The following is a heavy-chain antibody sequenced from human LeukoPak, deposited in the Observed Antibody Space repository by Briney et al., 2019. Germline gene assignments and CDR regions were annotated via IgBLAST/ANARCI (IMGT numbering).Heavy chain of an antibody. CDR1: GYTFTGYY. Sequence: ASVKVSCKASGYTFTGYYMHWVREAPGQGLEWMEWINPNSGGTNYAQKFQGRVTMTRDTSTSTAYMELSRLRSDDTAVYYCARTYYYDSSGPVTDYWGQGTLVTVSS. J-gene: IGHJ4*02. CDR2: INPNSGGT. D-gene: IGHD3-22*01. V-gene: IGHV1-2*02. CDR3: ARTYYYDSSGPVTDY.